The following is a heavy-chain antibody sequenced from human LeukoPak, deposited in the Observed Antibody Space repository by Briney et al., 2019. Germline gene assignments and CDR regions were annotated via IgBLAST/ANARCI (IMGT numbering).Heavy chain of an antibody. D-gene: IGHD6-19*01. CDR2: ISYDGSNK. CDR3: AKGPYSSGWYYLDY. CDR1: GFTFSSNG. J-gene: IGHJ4*02. Sequence: GRSLRLSCAASGFTFSSNGMHWVRQAPGKGLEWVAVISYDGSNKYYADSVRGRFTIARDNSKNTLYLQMNSLRAEDTAVYYCAKGPYSSGWYYLDYWGQGTLVTVSS. V-gene: IGHV3-30*18.